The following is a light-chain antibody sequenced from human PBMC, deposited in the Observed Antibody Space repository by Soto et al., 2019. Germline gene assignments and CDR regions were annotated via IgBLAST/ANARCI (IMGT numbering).Light chain of an antibody. Sequence: DIQLTQSPSFLSASVGDRVTITCRAGQGISSYLAWYQQKPGKAPKLLIYGASTLQSGVPSRFSGSGSGTELTLTISSLQPEDFATYYCQQLNSYPITFGQGTRLEIK. J-gene: IGKJ5*01. CDR2: GAS. CDR3: QQLNSYPIT. V-gene: IGKV1-9*01. CDR1: QGISSY.